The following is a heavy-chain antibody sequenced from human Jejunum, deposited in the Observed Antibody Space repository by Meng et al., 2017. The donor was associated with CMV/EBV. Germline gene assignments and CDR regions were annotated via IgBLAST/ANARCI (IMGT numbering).Heavy chain of an antibody. CDR1: GFTFGASY. J-gene: IGHJ4*02. D-gene: IGHD3-10*01. CDR3: AREIRPIDY. V-gene: IGHV3-11*01. Sequence: LSCAASGFTFGASYMIWIRQAPGKGLEWVSYISSSGSTICYADSVKGRFTISRDNAKNSLYLQMNSLRADDTAVYYCAREIRPIDYWGQGTLVTVSS. CDR2: ISSSGSTI.